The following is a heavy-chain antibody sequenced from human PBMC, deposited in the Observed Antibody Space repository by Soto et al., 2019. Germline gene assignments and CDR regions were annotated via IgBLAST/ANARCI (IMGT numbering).Heavy chain of an antibody. CDR1: GYSFSNYG. Sequence: QVQLVQSGAEVNKPGASVKVSCNASGYSFSNYGINWVRQATGQGLEWMGWISTYNGRTKYAQKVRGRVTLTTDTPTSTAYMELGSLISDDAAVYYCARASGTYSGRFDVWGQGTLVTVSS. J-gene: IGHJ4*02. CDR2: ISTYNGRT. D-gene: IGHD1-26*01. CDR3: ARASGTYSGRFDV. V-gene: IGHV1-18*01.